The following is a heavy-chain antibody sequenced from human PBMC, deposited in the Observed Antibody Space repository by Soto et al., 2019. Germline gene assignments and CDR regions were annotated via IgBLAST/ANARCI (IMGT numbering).Heavy chain of an antibody. D-gene: IGHD1-1*01. CDR1: GGTFSSYT. Sequence: QVQLVQSGAEVKKPGSSVKVSCKASGGTFSSYTISWVRQAPGQGREWMGRIIPILGIANYAQKFQGRVTITADKSTSTAYMELSSLSSEDTAVYYCASERSQPDTTLDYWGQGTLVTVSS. J-gene: IGHJ4*02. CDR2: IIPILGIA. V-gene: IGHV1-69*02. CDR3: ASERSQPDTTLDY.